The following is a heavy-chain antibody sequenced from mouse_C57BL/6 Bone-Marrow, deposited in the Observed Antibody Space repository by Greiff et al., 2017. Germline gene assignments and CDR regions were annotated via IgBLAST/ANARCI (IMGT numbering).Heavy chain of an antibody. Sequence: QVQLQQPGAELVMPGASVKLSCKASGYTFTSYWMHWVKQRPGQGLEWIEEIDPSDSYTNYNQKFKGKSTLTVDKSSSTAYMQLSSLTSEDSAVYYCARTFITTVVAGGYYAMDYWGQGTSVTVSS. J-gene: IGHJ4*01. D-gene: IGHD1-1*01. CDR2: IDPSDSYT. CDR3: ARTFITTVVAGGYYAMDY. CDR1: GYTFTSYW. V-gene: IGHV1-69*01.